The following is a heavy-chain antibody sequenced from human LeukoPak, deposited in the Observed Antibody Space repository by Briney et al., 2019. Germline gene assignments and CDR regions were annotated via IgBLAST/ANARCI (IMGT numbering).Heavy chain of an antibody. CDR1: GYSFTSYW. CDR2: IYPGDSDT. J-gene: IGHJ3*02. Sequence: THGESLKISCKGSGYSFTSYWIGWVRQMPGKGLEWMGIIYPGDSDTRYSPSFQGQVTISADKSISTAYLQWSSLKASATASYYWARPPDSSFYFGVFEIGGKGKMAPVS. D-gene: IGHD3-22*01. CDR3: ARPPDSSFYFGVFEI. V-gene: IGHV5-51*01.